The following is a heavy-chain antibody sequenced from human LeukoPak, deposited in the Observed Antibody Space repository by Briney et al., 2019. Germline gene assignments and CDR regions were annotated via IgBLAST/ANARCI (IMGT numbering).Heavy chain of an antibody. Sequence: SETLSLTCTVSGDSIRSSTYYWGWIRQPPGKGLEWIGSFFYSGSTNYNPSLKSRVTISVDTSKNQFSLKLSSVTAADTAVYYCARGTYCSSTSCYLQYSFDYWGQGTLVTVSS. V-gene: IGHV4-39*07. CDR1: GDSIRSSTYY. CDR3: ARGTYCSSTSCYLQYSFDY. D-gene: IGHD2-2*01. CDR2: FFYSGST. J-gene: IGHJ4*02.